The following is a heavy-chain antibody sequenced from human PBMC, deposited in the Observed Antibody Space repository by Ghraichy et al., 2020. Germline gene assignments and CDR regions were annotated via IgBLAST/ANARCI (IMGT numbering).Heavy chain of an antibody. CDR3: ARECSSTSCADAFDI. D-gene: IGHD2-2*01. Sequence: GSLRLSCAASGFTFNNYGMHWVRQAPGKGLEWVAVIWYDGSKKYYADSVKGRFTISRDNSKNTLYLQMNSLRVEDTAVYYCARECSSTSCADAFDIWGQGTMVTVSA. CDR1: GFTFNNYG. V-gene: IGHV3-33*01. J-gene: IGHJ3*02. CDR2: IWYDGSKK.